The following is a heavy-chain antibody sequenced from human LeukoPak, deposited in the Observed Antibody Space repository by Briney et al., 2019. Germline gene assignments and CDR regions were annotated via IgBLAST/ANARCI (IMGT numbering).Heavy chain of an antibody. J-gene: IGHJ4*02. D-gene: IGHD2-2*01. Sequence: QAGGSLRLSCAASGFTFSSYSMNWVRQAPGKGLEWLSYISSRSGTIFYADSVKGRFTISRDNAENSLYLQMNYLRAEDTAVYYCAREGACNLTSCQRGPFDSWGLGTLVTVSS. CDR3: AREGACNLTSCQRGPFDS. CDR1: GFTFSSYS. CDR2: ISSRSGTI. V-gene: IGHV3-48*04.